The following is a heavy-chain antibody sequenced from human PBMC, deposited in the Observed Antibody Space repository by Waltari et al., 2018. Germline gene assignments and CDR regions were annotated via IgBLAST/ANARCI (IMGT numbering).Heavy chain of an antibody. CDR2: VDPEDGET. D-gene: IGHD1-26*01. Sequence: EVQLVQSGAEVKKPGATVKISCKVSGYTFTDYYMHWVQQAPGKGLEWMGLVDPEDGETVYAEEFQGRVTITADTSTDTAYMELSSRRAGDTAVYYCATPGQVGATEKWFDPWGQGTLVTVSS. CDR1: GYTFTDYY. J-gene: IGHJ5*02. CDR3: ATPGQVGATEKWFDP. V-gene: IGHV1-69-2*01.